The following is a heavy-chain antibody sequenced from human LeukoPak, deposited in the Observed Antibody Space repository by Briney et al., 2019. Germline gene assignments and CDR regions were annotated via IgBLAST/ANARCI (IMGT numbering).Heavy chain of an antibody. Sequence: GGSLRLSCAASGFTFSSYAMHWVRQAPGKGLEWVAVISYDGSNKYYADSVKGRFTISRDNSKNTLYLQMNSLRAEDTAVYYCARYIPQPVAGFDYWGQGTLVTVSS. J-gene: IGHJ4*02. CDR2: ISYDGSNK. D-gene: IGHD6-19*01. V-gene: IGHV3-30-3*01. CDR1: GFTFSSYA. CDR3: ARYIPQPVAGFDY.